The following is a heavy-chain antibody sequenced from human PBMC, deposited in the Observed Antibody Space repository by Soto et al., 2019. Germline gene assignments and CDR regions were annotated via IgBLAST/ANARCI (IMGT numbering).Heavy chain of an antibody. J-gene: IGHJ4*02. CDR2: ITYGEIT. Sequence: SGGSFSNYYWYWIRQPPGKGLKWIGYITYGEITNYNPSLKSRVTISVDTSKNLFSLKLSFVTAADTAVYYCARDGGALDYWGQGTLVTAPQ. V-gene: IGHV4-59*12. D-gene: IGHD2-15*01. CDR1: GGSFSNYY. CDR3: ARDGGALDY.